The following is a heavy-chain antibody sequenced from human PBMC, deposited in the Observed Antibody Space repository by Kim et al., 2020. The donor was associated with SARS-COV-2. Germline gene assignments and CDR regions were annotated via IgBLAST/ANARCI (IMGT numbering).Heavy chain of an antibody. J-gene: IGHJ4*02. CDR1: GGPINNDF. Sequence: SQTLSLTCTVSGGPINNDFWSWIRQSPGKGLEWIAYISDSGDTRYNPSLRSRATISLDTSKNQFSLKLTSVAAADTAVYYCSRENTAGSFYFDFWGQGSL. V-gene: IGHV4-59*13. CDR3: SRENTAGSFYFDF. D-gene: IGHD1-1*01. CDR2: ISDSGDT.